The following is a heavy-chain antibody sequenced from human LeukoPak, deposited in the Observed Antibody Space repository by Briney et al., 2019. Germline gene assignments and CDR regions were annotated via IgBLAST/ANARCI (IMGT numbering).Heavy chain of an antibody. CDR3: TKCAAGGGSCYGWY. D-gene: IGHD2-15*01. Sequence: GGFLRPSCAASGFTFNSYAMTWVRQAPGKGLEWVSAITSGGDTYYADSVKGRFTISRDNSKNTLYLQMSNLGAEDTAVYYCTKCAAGGGSCYGWYWGQGTLVTVSS. CDR2: ITSGGDT. CDR1: GFTFNSYA. V-gene: IGHV3-23*01. J-gene: IGHJ4*02.